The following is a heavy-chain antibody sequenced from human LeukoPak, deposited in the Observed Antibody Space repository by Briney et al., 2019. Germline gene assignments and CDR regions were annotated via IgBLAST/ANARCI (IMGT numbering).Heavy chain of an antibody. D-gene: IGHD6-13*01. CDR3: ARGPVAAAGAPFDY. CDR2: IYTSGST. V-gene: IGHV4-4*07. J-gene: IGHJ4*02. CDR1: GGSISSYY. Sequence: PSETLSLTCTVSGGSISSYYWSWIRQPAGKGLEWIGRIYTSGSTNYNPSLKSRVTMSVDTSKNQFSLKLSSVTAADTAVYYCARGPVAAAGAPFDYWGQGTLVTVSS.